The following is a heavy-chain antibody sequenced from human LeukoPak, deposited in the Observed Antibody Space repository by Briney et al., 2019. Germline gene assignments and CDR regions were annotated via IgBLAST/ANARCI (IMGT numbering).Heavy chain of an antibody. D-gene: IGHD5-24*01. CDR3: ARDYKYAFDN. CDR1: GFTFSDYS. V-gene: IGHV3-48*01. J-gene: IGHJ4*02. Sequence: GGSLRLSCAASGFTFSDYSMNWVRQAPGKGLEWISYIGIDSGNTNYADSVKGRFTISGDKAKNSLDLQMNSLRVEDTAVYYCARDYKYAFDNWGQGTLVTVSS. CDR2: IGIDSGNT.